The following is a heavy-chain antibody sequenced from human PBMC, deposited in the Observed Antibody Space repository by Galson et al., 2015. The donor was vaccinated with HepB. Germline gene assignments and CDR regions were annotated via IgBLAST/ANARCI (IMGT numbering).Heavy chain of an antibody. Sequence: SVKVSCKASGYTFTGYYMHWVRQAPGQGLEWMGWINPNSGGTNYAQKFQGWVTMTRDTSISTAYMELSRLRSDDTAVYYCARGLAARSGVSGMDVWGQGTTVTVSS. CDR2: INPNSGGT. CDR3: ARGLAARSGVSGMDV. D-gene: IGHD6-6*01. V-gene: IGHV1-2*04. J-gene: IGHJ6*02. CDR1: GYTFTGYY.